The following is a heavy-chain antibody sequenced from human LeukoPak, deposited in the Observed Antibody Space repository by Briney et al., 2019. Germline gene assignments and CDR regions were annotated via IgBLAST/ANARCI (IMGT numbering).Heavy chain of an antibody. CDR2: IYHSGST. Sequence: SETLSLTCTVSGGSISSGGYYWSWIRQPPGKGLEWIGYIYHSGSTYYNPSLKSRVTISVDRSKNQFSLKLSSVTAADTAVYYCARARYDFWSASPGRGLLYFDYWGQGTLVTVSS. CDR3: ARARYDFWSASPGRGLLYFDY. D-gene: IGHD3-3*01. J-gene: IGHJ4*02. V-gene: IGHV4-30-2*01. CDR1: GGSISSGGYY.